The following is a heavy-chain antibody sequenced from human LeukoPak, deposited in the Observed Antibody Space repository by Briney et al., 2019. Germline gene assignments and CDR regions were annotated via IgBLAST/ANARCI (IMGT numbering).Heavy chain of an antibody. CDR3: ARDYGSGSYPPIWGYFDY. J-gene: IGHJ4*02. Sequence: SVKVSCKASGGTFISYAISWVRQAPGQGLEWMGGIIPIFGTANYAQKFQGRVTITTDESTSTAYMELSSLRSEDTAVYYCARDYGSGSYPPIWGYFDYWGQGTLVTVSS. CDR2: IIPIFGTA. D-gene: IGHD3-10*01. CDR1: GGTFISYA. V-gene: IGHV1-69*05.